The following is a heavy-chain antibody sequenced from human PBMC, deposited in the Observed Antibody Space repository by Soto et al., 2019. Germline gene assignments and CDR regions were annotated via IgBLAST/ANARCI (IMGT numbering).Heavy chain of an antibody. Sequence: QVGLLQSGAEVKEPGSSVRVSCEVSGSTFNNFAFSWGRQAPGHGPEWMGGIVVISNTADYSQRFQDRVTITEDTSTNTLYMELGSLTFEDTAVYYCARAIKRWEVHYYFDYWGQGTLVTVSS. CDR3: ARAIKRWEVHYYFDY. V-gene: IGHV1-69*06. J-gene: IGHJ4*02. CDR2: IVVISNTA. CDR1: GSTFNNFA. D-gene: IGHD1-26*01.